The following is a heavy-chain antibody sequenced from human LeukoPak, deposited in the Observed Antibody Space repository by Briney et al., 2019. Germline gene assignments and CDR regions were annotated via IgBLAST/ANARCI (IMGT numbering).Heavy chain of an antibody. CDR1: GFTFSSYS. CDR2: ISSSSYI. D-gene: IGHD3-22*01. V-gene: IGHV3-21*01. Sequence: PGGSLRLSCAASGFTFSSYSMNWVRQAPGKGLEWVSSISSSSYIYYPDSVKGRFTISRDNAKNSLYLQMNSLRAEDTAVYYCTRTFYLDSSSYFYFWGLGTLVTVSS. CDR3: TRTFYLDSSSYFYF. J-gene: IGHJ4*02.